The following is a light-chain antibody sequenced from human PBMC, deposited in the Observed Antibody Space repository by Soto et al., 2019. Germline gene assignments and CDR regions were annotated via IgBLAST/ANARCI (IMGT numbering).Light chain of an antibody. CDR3: ETWDSNSSV. CDR1: SGHSSYI. J-gene: IGLJ3*02. Sequence: QLVLTQSSSASASLGSSVKLTCTLSSGHSSYIIAWHQQQPGKAPRYLMKLEGSGSYNKGSGVPDRFSGSSSGADRYLTISNLQFEDEADYYCETWDSNSSVFGGGTKLTVL. CDR2: LEGSGSY. V-gene: IGLV4-60*02.